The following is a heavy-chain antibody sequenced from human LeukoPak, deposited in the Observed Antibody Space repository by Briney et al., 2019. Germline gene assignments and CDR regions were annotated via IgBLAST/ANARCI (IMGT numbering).Heavy chain of an antibody. CDR3: ARSTEWFADY. Sequence: GVSLRLSCAASGFDFSVYSMNWVRQAPGKGLEWISYITSDRNTIYYADSVRGRFTISRDNAKKSVYLELSNLRADDTAMYYCARSTEWFADYWCQGTLVTVSS. V-gene: IGHV3-48*01. J-gene: IGHJ4*02. CDR2: ITSDRNTI. D-gene: IGHD3-3*01. CDR1: GFDFSVYS.